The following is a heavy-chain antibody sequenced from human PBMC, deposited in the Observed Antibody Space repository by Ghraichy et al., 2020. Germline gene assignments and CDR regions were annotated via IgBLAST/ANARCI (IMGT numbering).Heavy chain of an antibody. CDR3: ARGGPPWDSIAARPFDY. V-gene: IGHV4-34*01. CDR2: INHSGST. J-gene: IGHJ4*02. CDR1: GGSFSGYY. Sequence: TLSLTCAVYGGSFSGYYWSWIRQPPGKGLEWIGEINHSGSTNYNPSLKSRVTISVDTSKNQFSLKLSSVTAADTAVYYCARGGPPWDSIAARPFDYWGQGTLVTVSS. D-gene: IGHD6-6*01.